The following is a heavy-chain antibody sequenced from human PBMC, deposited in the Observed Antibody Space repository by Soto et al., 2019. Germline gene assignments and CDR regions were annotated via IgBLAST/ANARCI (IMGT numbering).Heavy chain of an antibody. CDR3: ATGGGYSYTRFDT. Sequence: PGGSLRLSGAPCAFTFSSHAMSWILHAPEKGLEWVSAISGSGGSRYYADSVKGRFTISGDKWQYMVYLNMSSQSADETAIYYCATGGGYSYTRFDTWGQGTLVTVCS. V-gene: IGHV3-23*01. CDR1: AFTFSSHA. D-gene: IGHD5-18*01. CDR2: ISGSGGSR. J-gene: IGHJ5*02.